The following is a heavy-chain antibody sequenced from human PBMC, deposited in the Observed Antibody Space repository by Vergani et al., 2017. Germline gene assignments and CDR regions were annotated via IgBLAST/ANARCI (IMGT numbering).Heavy chain of an antibody. J-gene: IGHJ4*02. V-gene: IGHV3-7*01. D-gene: IGHD4-17*01. CDR2: IKQDGSEK. Sequence: EVQLVESGGGLVQPGGSLRLSCAASGFTFSSYWMSWVRQAPGKGLEWVANIKQDGSEKYYVDSVKGRFTISGDNAKNSLYLQMNSLRAEDTAVYYCTTDHWTTVTTEFDYWSEGCLVTVSS. CDR1: GFTFSSYW. CDR3: TTDHWTTVTTEFDY.